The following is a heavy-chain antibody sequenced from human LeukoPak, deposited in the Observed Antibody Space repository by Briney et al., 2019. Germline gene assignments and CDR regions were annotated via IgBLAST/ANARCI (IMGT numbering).Heavy chain of an antibody. CDR3: ARDPSTTVVTPYLYYFDY. Sequence: ASVKVSCKSSGYTFTSYGISWVRQAPGQGLEWMGWINTSNGNTNYAQKLQGRVTMTKDTSTSTAYMELRILRSDDTAVYYCARDPSTTVVTPYLYYFDYWGQGTLVTVSS. CDR1: GYTFTSYG. D-gene: IGHD4-23*01. J-gene: IGHJ4*02. V-gene: IGHV1-18*01. CDR2: INTSNGNT.